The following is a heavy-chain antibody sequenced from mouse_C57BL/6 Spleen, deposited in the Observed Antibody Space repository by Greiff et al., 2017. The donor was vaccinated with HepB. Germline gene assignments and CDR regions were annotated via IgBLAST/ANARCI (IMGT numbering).Heavy chain of an antibody. D-gene: IGHD1-1*01. CDR1: GYSITSGYY. Sequence: VQLQQSGPGLVKPSQSLSLTCSVTGYSITSGYYWNWIRQFPGNKLEWMGYISYDGSNNYNPSLKNRISITRDTSKNQFFLKLNSVTTEDTATYYCASEDYYGSSPSWFAYWGQGTLVTVSA. V-gene: IGHV3-6*01. CDR2: ISYDGSN. CDR3: ASEDYYGSSPSWFAY. J-gene: IGHJ3*01.